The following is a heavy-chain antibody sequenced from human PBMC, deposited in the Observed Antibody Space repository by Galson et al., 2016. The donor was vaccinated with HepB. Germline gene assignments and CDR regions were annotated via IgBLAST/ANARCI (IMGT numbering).Heavy chain of an antibody. CDR1: GFIFGNYA. CDR3: VKTQGYSTGWYGMDV. D-gene: IGHD6-19*01. J-gene: IGHJ6*02. V-gene: IGHV3-23*01. Sequence: SLRLSCAASGFIFGNYAMTWVRQAPGEGLEWVSVISGSGDSTYYADSVKGRFTISRDNFKSTLSLKMNSLRAEDTAVYYCVKTQGYSTGWYGMDVWGQGTTVTVSS. CDR2: ISGSGDST.